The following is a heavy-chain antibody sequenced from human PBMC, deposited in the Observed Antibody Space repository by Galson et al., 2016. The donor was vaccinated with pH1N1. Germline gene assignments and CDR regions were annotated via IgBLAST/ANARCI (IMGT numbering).Heavy chain of an antibody. CDR2: VNNLVGST. V-gene: IGHV3-64*01. CDR1: GFTFRTYA. Sequence: SLRLSCAASGFTFRTYAMHWVRQAPGKGLEYVSGVNNLVGSTYYANSVKGRFTISRDNAKNTLYLQMGSLRPEDMAVYYCAREDYYDSSGFGYWGQGTLVTVSS. D-gene: IGHD3-22*01. CDR3: AREDYYDSSGFGY. J-gene: IGHJ4*02.